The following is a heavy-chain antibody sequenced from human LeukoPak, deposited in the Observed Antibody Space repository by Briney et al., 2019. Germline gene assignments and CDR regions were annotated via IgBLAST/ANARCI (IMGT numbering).Heavy chain of an antibody. CDR2: ISYDGSNK. J-gene: IGHJ4*02. CDR1: GFTFSSYG. CDR3: ARAPQQLVHDY. Sequence: QPGRSLRLSCAASGFTFSSYGMHWVRQAPGKGLEWVAVISYDGSNKYYADSVKGRFTISRDNSKNTLYLQMNSLRAEDTAVYYCARAPQQLVHDYWGQGTLVTVSS. D-gene: IGHD6-13*01. V-gene: IGHV3-30*03.